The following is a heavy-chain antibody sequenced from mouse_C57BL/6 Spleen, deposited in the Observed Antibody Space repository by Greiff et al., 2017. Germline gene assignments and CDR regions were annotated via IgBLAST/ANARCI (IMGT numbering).Heavy chain of an antibody. D-gene: IGHD1-1*01. CDR3: ARPAYYGSSYGYWYIDV. V-gene: IGHV5-17*01. CDR1: GFTFSDYG. Sequence: EVKLVESGGGLVKPGGSLKLSCAASGFTFSDYGMHWVRQAPEKGLEWVAYISSGSSTIYYADTVKGRFTISRDNAKNTLFLQMTSLRSEDTAMYYCARPAYYGSSYGYWYIDVWGTGTTVTVSS. J-gene: IGHJ1*03. CDR2: ISSGSSTI.